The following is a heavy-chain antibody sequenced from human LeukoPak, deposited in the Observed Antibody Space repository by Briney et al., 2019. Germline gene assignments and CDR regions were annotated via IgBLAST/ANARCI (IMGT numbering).Heavy chain of an antibody. CDR1: GFTFSSYA. J-gene: IGHJ3*02. CDR3: ARGANVLFLPDIVVVPAALAAFDI. V-gene: IGHV3-30*04. D-gene: IGHD2-2*01. Sequence: PGGSLLLSCSASGFTFSSYAMHWVRQAPGKGLEWVAAISYDGSNKYYADSVKGRFTISRDNSKNSLYLQMNSLRAEDTAVYYCARGANVLFLPDIVVVPAALAAFDIWGQGTMVTVSS. CDR2: ISYDGSNK.